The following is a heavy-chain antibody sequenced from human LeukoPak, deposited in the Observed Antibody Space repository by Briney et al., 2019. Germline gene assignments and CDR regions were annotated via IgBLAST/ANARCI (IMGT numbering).Heavy chain of an antibody. CDR1: GGTFSSYA. D-gene: IGHD3-22*01. J-gene: IGHJ6*03. CDR2: IIPIFGTA. Sequence: ASVKVSCKASGGTFSSYAISWVRQAPGQGLEWMGRIIPIFGTANYAQKFQGRVTITTDESPSTAYMELSSLRSEDTAVYYCARGRNFNYYDSSNYMDVWGKGTTVTVSS. V-gene: IGHV1-69*05. CDR3: ARGRNFNYYDSSNYMDV.